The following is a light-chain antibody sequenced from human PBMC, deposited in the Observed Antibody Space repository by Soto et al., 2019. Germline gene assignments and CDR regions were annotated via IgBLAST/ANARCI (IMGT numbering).Light chain of an antibody. CDR3: QQYNSYSPWT. CDR1: QSISNW. Sequence: DIQMSQSPSTLSASVGDRVTITCRASQSISNWLAWYQQKPGKAPKLLIYDASSLDSGVPSRFSGSGSGTEFTLTISSLQPDDFATYYCQQYNSYSPWTFGQGTKV. J-gene: IGKJ1*01. CDR2: DAS. V-gene: IGKV1-5*01.